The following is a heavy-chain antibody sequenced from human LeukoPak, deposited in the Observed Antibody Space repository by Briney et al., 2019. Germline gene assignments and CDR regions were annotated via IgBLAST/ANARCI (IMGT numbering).Heavy chain of an antibody. D-gene: IGHD5-24*01. CDR3: ARHTLGRDAYNPFDY. CDR2: IHPSGSA. J-gene: IGHJ4*02. V-gene: IGHV4-4*07. CDR1: GGSISSSY. Sequence: ETLSLTCTVSGGSISSSYWSWIRQPAGKGLECIGLIHPSGSANYNPSLKSRVTMSVDTSKNQFSLKLSSVTAADTAVYYCARHTLGRDAYNPFDYGGQGTLVTVSS.